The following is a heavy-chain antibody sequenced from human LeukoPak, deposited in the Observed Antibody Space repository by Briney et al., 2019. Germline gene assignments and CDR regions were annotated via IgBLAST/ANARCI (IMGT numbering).Heavy chain of an antibody. J-gene: IGHJ6*03. Sequence: SETLSLTCTVSGGSISSYYWSWIRQPPGKGLEWIGYIYTSGSTNYNPSLKSRVTISVDTSKNQFSLKLSSVTAADTAVYYCARLKVRLSGHKYYYYMDVWGKGTTVTVSS. V-gene: IGHV4-4*09. D-gene: IGHD5-18*01. CDR2: IYTSGST. CDR1: GGSISSYY. CDR3: ARLKVRLSGHKYYYYMDV.